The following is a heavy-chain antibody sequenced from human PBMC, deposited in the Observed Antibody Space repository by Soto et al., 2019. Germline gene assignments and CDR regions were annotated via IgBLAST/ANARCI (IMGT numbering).Heavy chain of an antibody. CDR2: ISAYNGNT. D-gene: IGHD3-22*01. J-gene: IGHJ4*02. Sequence: ASVKVSCKASGYTFTSYGISWVRHAPGQGLEWMGWISAYNGNTNYAQKLQGRVTMTTDTSTSTAYMELRSLRSDDTAVYYCAREGYYDSSGYYPGELDYWGQGTLVTVSS. CDR3: AREGYYDSSGYYPGELDY. V-gene: IGHV1-18*01. CDR1: GYTFTSYG.